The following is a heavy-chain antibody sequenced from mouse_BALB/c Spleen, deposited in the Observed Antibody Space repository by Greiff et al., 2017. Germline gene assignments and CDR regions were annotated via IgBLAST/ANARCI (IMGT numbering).Heavy chain of an antibody. J-gene: IGHJ1*01. Sequence: EVKLVESGGGLVKPGGSLKLSCAASGFTFSDYYMYWVRQTPDKRLAWVATISDGGSYTYYPDSVKGRFTISRDNAKNNLYLQMSSLKSEDTSMYYCARGLDGYRDFDVWGAGTTVTVSS. CDR3: ARGLDGYRDFDV. CDR1: GFTFSDYY. CDR2: ISDGGSYT. V-gene: IGHV5-4*02. D-gene: IGHD2-3*01.